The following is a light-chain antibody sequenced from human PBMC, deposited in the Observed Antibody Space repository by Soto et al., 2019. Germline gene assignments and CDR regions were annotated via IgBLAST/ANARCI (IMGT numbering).Light chain of an antibody. J-gene: IGKJ3*01. CDR1: QSVNSH. CDR3: QQYDNWPPFT. Sequence: EIVMTQSPATLSVSPGERATLSCKASQSVNSHLAWYQQKPGQAPRLLIYGASYRATGIPVRFSGSGSGTDFTLTISSLQSEDFAVYYCQQYDNWPPFTFRPGTKVEIK. CDR2: GAS. V-gene: IGKV3-15*01.